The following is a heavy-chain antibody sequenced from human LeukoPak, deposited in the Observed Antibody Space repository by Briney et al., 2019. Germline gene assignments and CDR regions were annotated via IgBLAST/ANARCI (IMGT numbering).Heavy chain of an antibody. CDR1: GFTFDDYA. V-gene: IGHV3-9*01. Sequence: PGRSLRLSCAASGFTFDDYAMPWVRQAPGKGLEWVSGISWNSGSIGYADSVKGRFTISRDNAKNSLYLQMNSLRAEDTALYYCAKDRAYSSSWYDYWGQGTLVTVSS. CDR2: ISWNSGSI. J-gene: IGHJ4*02. D-gene: IGHD6-13*01. CDR3: AKDRAYSSSWYDY.